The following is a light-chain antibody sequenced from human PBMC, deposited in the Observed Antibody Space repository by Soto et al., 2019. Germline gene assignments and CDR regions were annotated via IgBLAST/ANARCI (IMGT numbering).Light chain of an antibody. CDR1: SSDVGGYNY. V-gene: IGLV2-14*01. CDR3: SSYTSSSTLDV. J-gene: IGLJ1*01. CDR2: EVS. Sequence: QSVLTQPASVSGFPGQSITISCTGTSSDVGGYNYVSWYEQHPGKAPKLMIYEVSNRPSGVSNRLSGSKSGNTASLTISGLQAEDEADYYCSSYTSSSTLDVFGTGTKVTVL.